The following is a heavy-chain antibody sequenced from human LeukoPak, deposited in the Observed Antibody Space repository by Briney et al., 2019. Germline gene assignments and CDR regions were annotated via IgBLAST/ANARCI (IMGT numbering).Heavy chain of an antibody. Sequence: PGGSLRLSCAASGFTFSSYGMHWVRQAPGKGLEWVAFIRYDGSNKYYADSVKGRFTISRDNSKNTLYLQMNSLRAEDTAVYYCARVYTDNGDYRDAFDIWGQETMVTVSP. CDR2: IRYDGSNK. CDR3: ARVYTDNGDYRDAFDI. V-gene: IGHV3-30*02. CDR1: GFTFSSYG. D-gene: IGHD4-17*01. J-gene: IGHJ3*02.